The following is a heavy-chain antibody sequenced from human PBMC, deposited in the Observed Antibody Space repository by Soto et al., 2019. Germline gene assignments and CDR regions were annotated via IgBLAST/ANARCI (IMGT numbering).Heavy chain of an antibody. D-gene: IGHD2-21*02. CDR1: GFTFSSYG. J-gene: IGHJ5*02. CDR2: ISYDGSNK. V-gene: IGHV3-30*18. CDR3: AKRGVTAPNWFDP. Sequence: GGSLRLSCAASGFTFSSYGMHWVRQAPGKGLEWVAVISYDGSNKYYADSVKGRFTISRDNSKNTLYLQMNSLRAEDTAVYYCAKRGVTAPNWFDPWGQGTLVTVSS.